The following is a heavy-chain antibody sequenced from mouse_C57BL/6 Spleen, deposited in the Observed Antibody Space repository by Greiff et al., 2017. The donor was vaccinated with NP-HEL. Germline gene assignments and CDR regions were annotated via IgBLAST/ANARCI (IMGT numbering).Heavy chain of an antibody. V-gene: IGHV1-72*01. D-gene: IGHD2-5*01. J-gene: IGHJ2*01. CDR2: IDPNSGGT. Sequence: QVQLKQPGAELVKPGASVKLSCKASGYTFTSYWMHWVKQRPGRGLEWIGRIDPNSGGTKYNEKFKSKATLTVDKPSSTAYMQLSSLTSEDSAVYYCARLAPYSNYFDYWGQGTTLTVSS. CDR3: ARLAPYSNYFDY. CDR1: GYTFTSYW.